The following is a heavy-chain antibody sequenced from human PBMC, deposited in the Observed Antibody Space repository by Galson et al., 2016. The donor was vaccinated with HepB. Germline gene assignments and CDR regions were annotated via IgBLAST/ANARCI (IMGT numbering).Heavy chain of an antibody. J-gene: IGHJ4*02. Sequence: SLRLSCAVSGFIFNDYAMHWVRQAPGKGLEWVSGITWDSRRVDYADSVKGRFTISRDNAKNSMYLQMNSLRTEGTALYYCAKDMISSGAYYGFDSWGQGTQVTVSS. CDR2: ITWDSRRV. CDR3: AKDMISSGAYYGFDS. D-gene: IGHD1-26*01. V-gene: IGHV3-9*01. CDR1: GFIFNDYA.